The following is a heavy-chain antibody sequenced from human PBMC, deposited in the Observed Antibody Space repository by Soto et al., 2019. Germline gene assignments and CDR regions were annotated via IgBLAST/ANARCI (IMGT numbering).Heavy chain of an antibody. J-gene: IGHJ4*02. CDR3: ARCDWNYYFDY. CDR1: GFTFSSYA. D-gene: IGHD1-7*01. Sequence: HVQLVESGGGVVQPGRSLRLSCAASGFTFSSYAMHWVRQAPGKGLEWVAVISYDGSNKYYADSVKGRFTISRDNSKNTLYLQINSLRAEDTAVYYCARCDWNYYFDYWGQGTLVTVSS. V-gene: IGHV3-30-3*01. CDR2: ISYDGSNK.